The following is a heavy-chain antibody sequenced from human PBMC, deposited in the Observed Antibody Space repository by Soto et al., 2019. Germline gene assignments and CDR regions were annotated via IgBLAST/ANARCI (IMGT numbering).Heavy chain of an antibody. CDR1: GFTFSNYW. Sequence: GALRLSCAASGFTFSNYWMSWVRQAPGKGLEWAANIKQDGSETFHVDSVKGRFTISRDNAKNSLFLQMNSLRVEDTAVYYCVIACNRAACPYYFDFWGQAILVTVSS. CDR2: IKQDGSET. D-gene: IGHD3-16*01. CDR3: VIACNRAACPYYFDF. J-gene: IGHJ4*02. V-gene: IGHV3-7*01.